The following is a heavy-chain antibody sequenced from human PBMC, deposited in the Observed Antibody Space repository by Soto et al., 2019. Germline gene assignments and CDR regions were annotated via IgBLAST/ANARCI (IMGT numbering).Heavy chain of an antibody. CDR3: ARGGYGDPKYYGMDV. V-gene: IGHV4-59*01. J-gene: IGHJ6*02. CDR1: GGSISSYY. D-gene: IGHD4-17*01. Sequence: PSETLSLTCTVSGGSISSYYCNWIRQAPGKGLEWIGYIYYTGRTNYNPSLKSRVIMSVDTSKNQFSLKLTSVTAADTAVFYCARGGYGDPKYYGMDVWGQGTTVTVSS. CDR2: IYYTGRT.